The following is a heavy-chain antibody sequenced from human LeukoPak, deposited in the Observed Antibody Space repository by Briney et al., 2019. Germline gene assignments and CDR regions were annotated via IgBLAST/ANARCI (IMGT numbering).Heavy chain of an antibody. CDR1: GYTFTSYG. D-gene: IGHD2-2*01. Sequence: VTSVKVSCKASGYTFTSYGISWVRQAPGQGLEGMGWISAYNGNTYYAQKLQGRVTMTTDTSTSTAYMELSSLRSEDTAVYYCARGTLGYCSSTSCYDLNYYYYYMDVWGKGTTVTISS. J-gene: IGHJ6*03. V-gene: IGHV1-18*01. CDR2: ISAYNGNT. CDR3: ARGTLGYCSSTSCYDLNYYYYYMDV.